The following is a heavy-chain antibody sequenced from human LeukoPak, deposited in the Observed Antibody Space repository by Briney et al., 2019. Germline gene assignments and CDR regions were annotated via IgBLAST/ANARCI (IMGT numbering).Heavy chain of an antibody. CDR3: ARIPRMWLRSYFDY. J-gene: IGHJ4*02. Sequence: PSETLSLTCAVYGGSFSGYYWSWIRQPPGKGLEWIGEINHSGSTNYNPSLKSRVTISVDTSKNQFSLKLSSVTAADTAVYYCARIPRMWLRSYFDYWGQGTLVTVSS. V-gene: IGHV4-34*01. CDR2: INHSGST. CDR1: GGSFSGYY. D-gene: IGHD5-12*01.